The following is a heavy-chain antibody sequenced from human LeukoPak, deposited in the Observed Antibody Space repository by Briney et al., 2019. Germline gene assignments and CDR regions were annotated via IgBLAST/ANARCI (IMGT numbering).Heavy chain of an antibody. Sequence: GGSLRLSCAASGFTFSSYAMSWVRQAPGKGQEWVSAISGSGGSTYYADSVKGRFTISRDNSKNTLYLQMNSLRAEDTAVYYCAKVGVGYYDSSGYFDYWGQGTLVTVSS. V-gene: IGHV3-23*01. J-gene: IGHJ4*02. CDR1: GFTFSSYA. CDR2: ISGSGGST. CDR3: AKVGVGYYDSSGYFDY. D-gene: IGHD3-22*01.